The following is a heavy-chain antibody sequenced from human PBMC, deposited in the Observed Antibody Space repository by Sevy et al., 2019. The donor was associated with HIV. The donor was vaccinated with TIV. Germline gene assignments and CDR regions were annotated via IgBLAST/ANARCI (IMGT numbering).Heavy chain of an antibody. CDR3: ARVQRGGDAFAI. CDR1: GGTFSSYA. Sequence: ASVKVSCKASGGTFSSYAISWVRQAPGQGLEWMGGIIPIFGTANYAQKFQGRVTITADESTSTAYMELSSLRSEDTAVYYCARVQRGGDAFAIWGQGTMVTASS. D-gene: IGHD5-12*01. J-gene: IGHJ3*02. CDR2: IIPIFGTA. V-gene: IGHV1-69*13.